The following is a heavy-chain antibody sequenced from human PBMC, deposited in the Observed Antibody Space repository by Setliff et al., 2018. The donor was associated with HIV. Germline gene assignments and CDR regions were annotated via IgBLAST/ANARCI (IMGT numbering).Heavy chain of an antibody. CDR1: KYTLIDYY. D-gene: IGHD4-17*01. Sequence: GASVKVSCKASKYTLIDYYMHWVRQAPGQGLEWMGWINPNGGGVNYAQKFQPRVTMTRDPSITTVYLGLNDPRSDDTAVYYCARFPLRASVSPDYWGQGTLVTVSS. J-gene: IGHJ4*02. CDR3: ARFPLRASVSPDY. CDR2: INPNGGGV. V-gene: IGHV1-2*02.